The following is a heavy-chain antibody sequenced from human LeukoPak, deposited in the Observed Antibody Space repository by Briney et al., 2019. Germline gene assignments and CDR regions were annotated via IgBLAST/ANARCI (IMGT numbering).Heavy chain of an antibody. J-gene: IGHJ6*03. CDR1: GGTFSNYA. CDR2: IILILART. V-gene: IGHV1-69*04. CDR3: ARDGGEFWTGMNYMDV. D-gene: IGHD3/OR15-3a*01. Sequence: SVKVSCKASGGTFSNYAISWVRQAPGRGLEWMGRIILILARTNYAQNFQGRLTISADTSTSTDYMELSSLRPEDTALYYCARDGGEFWTGMNYMDVWGKGTTVTVSS.